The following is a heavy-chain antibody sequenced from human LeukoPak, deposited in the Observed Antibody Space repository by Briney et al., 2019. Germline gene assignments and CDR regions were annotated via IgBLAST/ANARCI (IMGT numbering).Heavy chain of an antibody. CDR2: IYYSGST. V-gene: IGHV4-39*01. Sequence: SETLSLTCTVSGGSISSSSYYWGWIHQPPGKGLEWIGSIYYSGSTYYNPSLKSRVTISVDTSKNQFSLKLSSVTAADTAVYYCARPLRRRPIWSGYYDWGQGTLVTVSS. CDR1: GGSISSSSYY. D-gene: IGHD3-3*01. CDR3: ARPLRRRPIWSGYYD. J-gene: IGHJ4*02.